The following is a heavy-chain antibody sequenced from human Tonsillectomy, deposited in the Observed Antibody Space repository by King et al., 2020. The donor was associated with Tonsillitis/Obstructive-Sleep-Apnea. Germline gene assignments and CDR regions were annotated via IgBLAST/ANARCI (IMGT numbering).Heavy chain of an antibody. CDR3: ARAKQAGSGYDFLFDS. Sequence: VQLVESGGGVVQPGRSLRLSCVGSGFTFHMHGVRPAPGKGLEGVAGISYDGNNKYYADSVKGRFTISRDNSKNTLYLQMNSLRPEDTAVYYCARAKQAGSGYDFLFDSWGQGTLVTVFS. CDR1: GFTFH. V-gene: IGHV3-30*01. J-gene: IGHJ4*02. D-gene: IGHD5-12*01. CDR2: ISYDGNNK.